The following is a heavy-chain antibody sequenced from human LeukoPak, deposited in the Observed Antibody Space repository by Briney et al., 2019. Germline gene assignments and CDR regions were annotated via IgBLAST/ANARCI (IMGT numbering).Heavy chain of an antibody. D-gene: IGHD6-19*01. Sequence: GGSLRLSCAASGFTFDNYAMHWVRQAPGKGLEWLSIISWNSGYIGYADSVKGRFTISRDNAKKSLDLQMNSLRAEDTAFYYCAKVRGTYSSGYFFDYWGQGTLVTVSP. J-gene: IGHJ4*02. CDR1: GFTFDNYA. CDR3: AKVRGTYSSGYFFDY. CDR2: ISWNSGYI. V-gene: IGHV3-9*01.